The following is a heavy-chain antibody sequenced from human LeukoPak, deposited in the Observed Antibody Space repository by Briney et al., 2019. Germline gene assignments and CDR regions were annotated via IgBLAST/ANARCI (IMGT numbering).Heavy chain of an antibody. Sequence: GGSLRLSCAASGFYLTTYAMTWVRQAPAKGLEWVSSIRIGGGGTYYADSVKGRFTISRDNSENTLHLQMNNLRVENTARYFCARCMVLSQGWCNWFDPWGQGTLVTVSS. D-gene: IGHD6-13*01. CDR1: GFYLTTYA. J-gene: IGHJ5*02. CDR3: ARCMVLSQGWCNWFDP. V-gene: IGHV3-23*01. CDR2: IRIGGGGT.